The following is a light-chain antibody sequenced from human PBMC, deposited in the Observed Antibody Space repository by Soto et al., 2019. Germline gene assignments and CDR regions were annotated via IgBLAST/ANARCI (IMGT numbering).Light chain of an antibody. Sequence: DIQMTQSPSTLSASIGDRVIMTCRASQSVSSWLAWYQQKPGKAPKLLIYDASTLESGVPSRFRGSGSGTEFTLTINSLQPDDFATYYCQHYNTYLVTFGQGTKLEIK. V-gene: IGKV1-5*01. J-gene: IGKJ2*01. CDR2: DAS. CDR3: QHYNTYLVT. CDR1: QSVSSW.